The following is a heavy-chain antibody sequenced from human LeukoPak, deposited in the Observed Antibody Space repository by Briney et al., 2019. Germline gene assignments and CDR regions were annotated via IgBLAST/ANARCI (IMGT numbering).Heavy chain of an antibody. CDR3: ARVPTDRSGFDY. CDR1: GFTFSSYS. CDR2: ISSSSSYI. J-gene: IGHJ4*02. V-gene: IGHV3-21*01. Sequence: GRSLRLSCAASGFTFSSYSMNWVRQAPGKGLEWVSSISSSSSYIYYADSVKGRFTISRDNAKNSLYLQMNSLRAEDTAVYYCARVPTDRSGFDYWGQGTLVTVSS.